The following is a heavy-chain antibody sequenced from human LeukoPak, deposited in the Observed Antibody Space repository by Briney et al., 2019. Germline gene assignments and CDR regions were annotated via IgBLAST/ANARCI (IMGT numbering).Heavy chain of an antibody. CDR3: AKENQRGDSSGYFDY. V-gene: IGHV3-23*01. CDR2: ISSSGDTT. J-gene: IGHJ4*02. Sequence: GGSLRLSCAASGFTFSSYAMTWVRQAPGKGLEWVSTISSSGDTTYYADSVKGRFTISRDNSKNTLYLQMNSLRAEDTAVYHCAKENQRGDSSGYFDYWGQGTLVTVSS. CDR1: GFTFSSYA. D-gene: IGHD3-22*01.